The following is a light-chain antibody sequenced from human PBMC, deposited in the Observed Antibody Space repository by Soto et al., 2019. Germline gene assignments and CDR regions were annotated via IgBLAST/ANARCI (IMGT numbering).Light chain of an antibody. J-gene: IGLJ3*02. V-gene: IGLV1-44*01. CDR2: SSN. CDR1: SSNIGSNT. Sequence: QPVLTQPPSASGTPGQRVTISCSGSSSNIGSNTVNWYQQLPGMAPKLLIYSSNQRPSGVPDRFSGSKSGTSASLAISGLQSEDEADYYCAAWDDSLNGRVFGGGTKVTVL. CDR3: AAWDDSLNGRV.